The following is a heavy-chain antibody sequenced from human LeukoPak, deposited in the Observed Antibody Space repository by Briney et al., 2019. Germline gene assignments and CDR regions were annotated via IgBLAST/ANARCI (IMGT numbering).Heavy chain of an antibody. D-gene: IGHD1-14*01. V-gene: IGHV3-48*01. Sequence: PGGSLRLSCAASGFNFRFYIMNWVRQAPGKGLEWISYISSDAKTVNYADSVKGRFTISRDNAKNSLYLQMNSLSADDTAVYYCARVGSRYPPPNSWGQGTLVTVSS. CDR2: ISSDAKTV. CDR1: GFNFRFYI. J-gene: IGHJ4*02. CDR3: ARVGSRYPPPNS.